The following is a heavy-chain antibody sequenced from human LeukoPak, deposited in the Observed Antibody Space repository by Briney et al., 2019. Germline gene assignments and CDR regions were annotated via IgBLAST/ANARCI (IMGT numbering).Heavy chain of an antibody. CDR3: ARAQCSGGSCYSVDI. D-gene: IGHD2-15*01. J-gene: IGHJ3*02. V-gene: IGHV1-2*02. CDR1: GYTFTGYY. Sequence: ASVKVSCKASGYTFTGYYMHWVRQAPGQGLEWMGWINPNSGGTNYAQKFQGRVTMTRDTSISTAYMELSRLRSDDTAVYFCARAQCSGGSCYSVDIWGQGTMVTVSS. CDR2: INPNSGGT.